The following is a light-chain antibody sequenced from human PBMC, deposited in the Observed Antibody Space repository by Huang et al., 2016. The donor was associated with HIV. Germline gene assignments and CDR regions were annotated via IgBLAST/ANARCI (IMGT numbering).Light chain of an antibody. CDR1: QSIGTY. V-gene: IGKV1-39*01. Sequence: DIQMTQSPSSLSASVGDRVTIACRASQSIGTYLNWYQQKPGKAPRLLIHVASSLQSGVPSRFSGSAAGTDFTLTISSLQPEDFATYYCQQSYSALGLTFGGGTKVEIK. CDR2: VAS. J-gene: IGKJ4*01. CDR3: QQSYSALGLT.